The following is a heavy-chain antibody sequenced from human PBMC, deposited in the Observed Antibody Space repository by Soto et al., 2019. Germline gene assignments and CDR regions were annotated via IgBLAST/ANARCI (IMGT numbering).Heavy chain of an antibody. CDR3: ARGGHVVVVTAALDY. V-gene: IGHV1-46*01. D-gene: IGHD2-21*02. Sequence: QVQLMQSGAEVKKPGASVKVSCKASGDTFTEYYIHWVRQAPGQGLEWMGTVNPSGGHTTYAQHFLGRLTMTRDPSTSTLYMELTSLTSEDTAVYYCARGGHVVVVTAALDYWGQGTLVTVSS. CDR1: GDTFTEYY. J-gene: IGHJ4*02. CDR2: VNPSGGHT.